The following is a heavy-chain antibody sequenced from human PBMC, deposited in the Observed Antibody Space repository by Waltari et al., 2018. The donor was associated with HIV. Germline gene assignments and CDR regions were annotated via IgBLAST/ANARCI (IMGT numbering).Heavy chain of an antibody. V-gene: IGHV4-61*01. CDR1: GGSISSGRYY. CDR2: VHYSGAT. Sequence: QVQLQESGPGLLKPSETLSLTCNVSGGSISSGRYYWSWIRQAPGKGLEWVGYVHYSGATIYNPSLRSRVTISLDMSKTRFSLRLTSVTAADTALYFCARDRGASDIWGQGIMVTVSS. J-gene: IGHJ3*02. D-gene: IGHD6-25*01. CDR3: ARDRGASDI.